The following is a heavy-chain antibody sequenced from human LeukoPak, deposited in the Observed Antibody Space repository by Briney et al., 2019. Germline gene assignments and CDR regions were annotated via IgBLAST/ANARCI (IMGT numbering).Heavy chain of an antibody. Sequence: GGSLRLSCAASGFTFSASTMAWVRQAPGKGLEWVSAIDNQIFYADSVKGRFTISRDDSRNTLYLQMNSLRVEDSAIYYCARDRCGDYDYWGQGTLVTVSS. CDR1: GFTFSAST. J-gene: IGHJ4*02. D-gene: IGHD2-21*02. V-gene: IGHV3-23*01. CDR3: ARDRCGDYDY. CDR2: IDNQI.